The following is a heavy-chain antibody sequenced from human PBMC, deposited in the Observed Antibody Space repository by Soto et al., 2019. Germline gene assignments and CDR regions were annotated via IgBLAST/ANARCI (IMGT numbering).Heavy chain of an antibody. CDR1: GDSVSSSSYS. CDR3: ASGLGDKA. V-gene: IGHV4-31*03. Sequence: QVQLQESGPGLVKPSQTLSLTCTVSGDSVSSSSYSWSWLRQHPGKGLEWIGYIHHSGTTYYNPSLNRRMTLSVDTSKTQFSLRLSSVTAADTAVYYCASGLGDKAWGQGTVVTVSS. J-gene: IGHJ5*02. D-gene: IGHD7-27*01. CDR2: IHHSGTT.